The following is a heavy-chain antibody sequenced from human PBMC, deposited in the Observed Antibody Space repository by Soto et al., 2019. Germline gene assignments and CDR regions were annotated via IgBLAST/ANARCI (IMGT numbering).Heavy chain of an antibody. V-gene: IGHV3-48*03. Sequence: GGSLRLSCAASRFTFSTYEMNWVRQAPGKGLEWVSYISTSGSTVYYADSVRGRLTISRDNSKNTLYLEMNSLRAEDTAVYFCAKNTGYYYYYGVDVWGQGTTVTVSS. CDR1: RFTFSTYE. D-gene: IGHD2-8*02. CDR3: AKNTGYYYYYGVDV. J-gene: IGHJ6*02. CDR2: ISTSGSTV.